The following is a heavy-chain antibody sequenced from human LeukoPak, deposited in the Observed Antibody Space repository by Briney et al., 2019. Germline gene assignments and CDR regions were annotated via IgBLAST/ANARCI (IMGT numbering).Heavy chain of an antibody. CDR3: ARDRGSSWPLTAG. V-gene: IGHV3-21*01. CDR2: ISSSSSYI. CDR1: GFTFSSYS. Sequence: GGSLRRSCAASGFTFSSYSMNWVRQAPGKGLEWVSSISSSSSYIYYADSVKGRFTISRDNAKNSLYLQMNSLRAEDTAVYYCARDRGSSWPLTAGWGQGTLVTVSS. J-gene: IGHJ4*02. D-gene: IGHD6-13*01.